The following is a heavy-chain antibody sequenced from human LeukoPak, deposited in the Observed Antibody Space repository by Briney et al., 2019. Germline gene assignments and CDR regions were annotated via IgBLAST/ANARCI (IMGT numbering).Heavy chain of an antibody. V-gene: IGHV3-48*01. Sequence: PGGSLRLSCAASGFTFSSYSMNWVRQAPGRGLEWISYISSSSSTIYYADSVKGRFTISRDNAKNSLFLQMNSLRAEDTAVYYCARDTGHWGSRLSWGQGTLVTVSS. CDR3: ARDTGHWGSRLS. J-gene: IGHJ4*02. CDR2: ISSSSSTI. D-gene: IGHD3-16*01. CDR1: GFTFSSYS.